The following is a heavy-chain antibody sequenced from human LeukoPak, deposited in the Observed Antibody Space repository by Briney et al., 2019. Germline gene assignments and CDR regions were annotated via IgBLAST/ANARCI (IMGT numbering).Heavy chain of an antibody. J-gene: IGHJ4*02. CDR2: INHSGST. V-gene: IGHV4-34*01. CDR1: GGSFSGYY. Sequence: SETLSLTCAVYGGSFSGYYWSWIRQPPGKGLEWIGEINHSGSTNYNPSLKSRVTISVDTSKNQFSLKLSSVTAADTAVYYCARRSNRPIDFAYYFDYWGQGTLVTVSS. D-gene: IGHD3-3*01. CDR3: ARRSNRPIDFAYYFDY.